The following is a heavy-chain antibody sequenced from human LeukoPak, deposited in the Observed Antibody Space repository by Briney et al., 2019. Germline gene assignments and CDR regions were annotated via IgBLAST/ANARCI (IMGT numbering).Heavy chain of an antibody. Sequence: GGFLRLSCALSGITFSNHGMNWVRQAPGKGLEWVSGISGSGDVKLYADSVKGRFTISRDNSKNTLYLQMNSLRAEDTAVYYCAKDARRTFGLSSGLYRGSYYFDYWGQGTLVTVSS. J-gene: IGHJ4*02. D-gene: IGHD6-19*01. CDR1: GITFSNHG. CDR3: AKDARRTFGLSSGLYRGSYYFDY. V-gene: IGHV3-23*01. CDR2: ISGSGDVK.